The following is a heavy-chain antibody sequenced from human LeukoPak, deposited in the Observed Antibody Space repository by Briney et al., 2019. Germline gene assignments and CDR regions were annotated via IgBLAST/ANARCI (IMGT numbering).Heavy chain of an antibody. CDR2: ISTSSNYI. CDR1: GFTFTTYS. CDR3: ARAHVGTVDTPFY. V-gene: IGHV3-21*01. D-gene: IGHD5-18*01. J-gene: IGHJ4*02. Sequence: GGSLRLSCAASGFTFTTYSMNWVRQAPGKGLEWVSSISTSSNYIYYADSVKGRFTVSRDNARNSLYLQMSSLRAEDTAVYYCARAHVGTVDTPFYWGQGTLVTVSS.